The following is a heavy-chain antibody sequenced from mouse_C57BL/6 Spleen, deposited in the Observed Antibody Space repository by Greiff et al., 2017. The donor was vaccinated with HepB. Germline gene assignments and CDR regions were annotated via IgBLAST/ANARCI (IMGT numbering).Heavy chain of an antibody. CDR2: ISYDGSN. CDR3: AGGDGYYDAMDY. Sequence: EVQVVESGPGLVKPSQSLSLTCSVTGYSITSGYYWNWIRQFPGNKLEWMGYISYDGSNNYNPSLKNRISITRDTSKNQFFLKLNSVTTEDTATYYCAGGDGYYDAMDYWGQGTSVTVSS. D-gene: IGHD2-3*01. V-gene: IGHV3-6*01. CDR1: GYSITSGYY. J-gene: IGHJ4*01.